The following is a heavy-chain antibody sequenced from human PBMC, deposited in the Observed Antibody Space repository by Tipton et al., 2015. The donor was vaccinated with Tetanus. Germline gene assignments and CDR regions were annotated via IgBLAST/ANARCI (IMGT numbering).Heavy chain of an antibody. V-gene: IGHV4-30-4*01. CDR2: IYYSGST. CDR1: GGSISSGDYY. J-gene: IGHJ2*01. CDR3: ASNLGAYDSSGYYFPKWYFDL. D-gene: IGHD3-22*01. Sequence: LRLSCTVSGGSISSGDYYWSWIRQPPGKGLEWIGYIYYSGSTYYNPSLKSRVTISVDTSKNQFSLKLSSVTAADTAVYYCASNLGAYDSSGYYFPKWYFDLWGRGTLVTVSS.